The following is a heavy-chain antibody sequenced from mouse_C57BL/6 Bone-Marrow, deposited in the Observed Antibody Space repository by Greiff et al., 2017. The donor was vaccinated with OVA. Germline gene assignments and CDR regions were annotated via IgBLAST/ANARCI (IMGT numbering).Heavy chain of an antibody. J-gene: IGHJ2*01. CDR1: GYSITSGYY. V-gene: IGHV3-6*01. CDR3: ARATTVVARYFDY. D-gene: IGHD1-1*01. Sequence: ESGPGLVKPSQSLSLTCSVPGYSITSGYYWNWIRQFPGNKLEWMGYISYDGSNNYNPSLKNRISITRDTSKNQFFLKLNSVTTEDTATYYCARATTVVARYFDYWGQGTTLTVSS. CDR2: ISYDGSN.